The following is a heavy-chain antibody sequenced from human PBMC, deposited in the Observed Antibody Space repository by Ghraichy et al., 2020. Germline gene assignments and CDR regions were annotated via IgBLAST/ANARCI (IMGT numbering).Heavy chain of an antibody. Sequence: SETLSLTCTVSGGSISSGSYYWSWIRQPAGKGLEWIGRIYTSGSTNYNPSLKSRVTISVDTSKNQFSLKLSSVTAADTAVYYCARNAWELQRYAFDIWGQGTMVTVSS. V-gene: IGHV4-61*02. CDR3: ARNAWELQRYAFDI. D-gene: IGHD1-26*01. CDR2: IYTSGST. J-gene: IGHJ3*02. CDR1: GGSISSGSYY.